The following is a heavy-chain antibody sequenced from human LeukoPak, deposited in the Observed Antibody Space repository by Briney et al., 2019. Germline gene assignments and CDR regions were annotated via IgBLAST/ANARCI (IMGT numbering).Heavy chain of an antibody. CDR3: TIIPNVILFTHYFEY. D-gene: IGHD2-21*01. J-gene: IGHJ4*02. CDR2: IIPFLGTT. CDR1: GYTFTGYY. Sequence: RASVKVSCKASGYTFTGYYMHWVRQAPGQGLEWMGSIIPFLGTTNYAQKFQGRVTITADEPTRTAYMELTYVRSDDTAVYYCTIIPNVILFTHYFEYWGQGTLVTVSS. V-gene: IGHV1-69*11.